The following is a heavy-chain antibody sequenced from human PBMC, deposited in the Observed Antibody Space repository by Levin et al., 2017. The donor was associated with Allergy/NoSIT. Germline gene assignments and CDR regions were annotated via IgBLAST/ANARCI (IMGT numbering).Heavy chain of an antibody. J-gene: IGHJ6*02. V-gene: IGHV3-48*01. CDR3: ARDAVGFDYYGLDV. CDR1: GFSFSIYS. Sequence: LSLTCETSGFSFSIYSMNWVRQAPGKGLEWISYIGSASATIYHADSVMGRFTVSRDDAKGVLYLHMSSLRAEDTAVYYCARDAVGFDYYGLDVWGQGTTVTVSS. D-gene: IGHD3-10*01. CDR2: IGSASATI.